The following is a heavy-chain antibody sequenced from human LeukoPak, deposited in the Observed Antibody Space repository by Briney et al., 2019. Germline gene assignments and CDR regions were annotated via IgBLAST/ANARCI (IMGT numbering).Heavy chain of an antibody. CDR3: ARAPFSWYYFDY. CDR1: GGSISSGDYY. Sequence: ASQTRSLTGNVSGGSISSGDYYWSWIRQPPGKGLEWIGYIYYSGSTYYNLSLKSRVTISVDTSKNQFSLKLSSVTAADTAVYYCARAPFSWYYFDYWGQGTLVTVSS. V-gene: IGHV4-30-4*01. D-gene: IGHD2-8*02. J-gene: IGHJ4*02. CDR2: IYYSGST.